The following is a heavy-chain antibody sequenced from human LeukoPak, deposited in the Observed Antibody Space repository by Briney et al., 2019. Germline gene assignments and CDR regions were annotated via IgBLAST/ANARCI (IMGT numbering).Heavy chain of an antibody. CDR1: GFTFSSYA. J-gene: IGHJ4*02. CDR3: ARDYYDSSGYSPDY. D-gene: IGHD3-22*01. Sequence: GGSLRLSCAASGFTFSSYAMHWVRQAPGKGLEWVAVISYDGSNKYYADSVKGRFTISRDNSKNTLYLQMNSLGAEDTAVYYCARDYYDSSGYSPDYWGQGTLVTVSS. V-gene: IGHV3-30*04. CDR2: ISYDGSNK.